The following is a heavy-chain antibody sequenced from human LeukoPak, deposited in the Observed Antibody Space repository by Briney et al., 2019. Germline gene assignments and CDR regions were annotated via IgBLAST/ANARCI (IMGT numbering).Heavy chain of an antibody. CDR1: GYTSPFYG. J-gene: IGHJ6*03. V-gene: IGHV1-18*01. CDR2: ISTETQSP. D-gene: IGHD2-2*01. Sequence: GASVKVSCKVSGYTSPFYGITWVRQAPGQGLEWMGWISTETQSPNYAQKLQGRLTITTDIATSTAYMELRSLRSDDTAVYYCARVPAAIRYYMDVWGKGTTVTVSS. CDR3: ARVPAAIRYYMDV.